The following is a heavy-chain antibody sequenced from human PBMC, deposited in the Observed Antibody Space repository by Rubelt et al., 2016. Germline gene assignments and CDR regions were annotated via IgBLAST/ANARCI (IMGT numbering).Heavy chain of an antibody. CDR1: GFSFSTVGAG. CDR3: AHSGSWEEMRAFDS. V-gene: IGHV2-5*02. D-gene: IGHD1-26*01. Sequence: QITLKESGPTLVKPTQTLTVTCTFSGFSFSTVGAGVGWIRQPPGKALEWLALIYWDDDKRYSPSLKSRLTITKDASKNQVVLTMTDMDPADTGTYYCAHSGSWEEMRAFDSWGQGTTVTVSS. CDR2: IYWDDDK. J-gene: IGHJ3*02.